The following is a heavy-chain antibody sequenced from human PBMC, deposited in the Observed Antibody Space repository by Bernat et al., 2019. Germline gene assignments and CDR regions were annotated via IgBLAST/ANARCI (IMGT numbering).Heavy chain of an antibody. CDR2: ISGSGGST. CDR1: GFTFSIYA. D-gene: IGHD3-16*01. CDR3: AKDASSVLLEYMDV. V-gene: IGHV3-23*04. J-gene: IGHJ6*03. Sequence: EVQLVESGGGLVQPGGSLRLSCEASGFTFSIYAINWVRQAPGKGLEWVSAISGSGGSTYYADSVKGRFTISRDNSKNTLYLQMNSLRAEDTAVYYCAKDASSVLLEYMDVWGKGTTVTVSS.